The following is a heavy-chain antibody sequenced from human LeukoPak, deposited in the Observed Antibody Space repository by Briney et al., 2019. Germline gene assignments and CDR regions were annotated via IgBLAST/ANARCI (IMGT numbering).Heavy chain of an antibody. V-gene: IGHV3-7*05. Sequence: GGSLRLSCAASGFTFRDYWMNWVRQAPGKGLEWVASIKQDGSEKYYVDSVKGRFTISRDNAKNSLYLQMNSLRAEDTAVYYCARNGTSIVGSLDYWGQGTLVTVSS. D-gene: IGHD1-26*01. CDR2: IKQDGSEK. CDR1: GFTFRDYW. J-gene: IGHJ4*02. CDR3: ARNGTSIVGSLDY.